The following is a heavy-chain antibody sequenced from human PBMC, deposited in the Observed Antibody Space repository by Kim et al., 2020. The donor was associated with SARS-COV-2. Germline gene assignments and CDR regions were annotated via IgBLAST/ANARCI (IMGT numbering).Heavy chain of an antibody. J-gene: IGHJ2*01. Sequence: GGSLRLSCAASGFTFSSYAMSWVRQAPGKGLEWVSAISGSGGSTYYADSVKGRFTISRDNSKNTLYLQMNSLRAEDTAVYYCAKRPPHGIAAAGSYWYFDLWGRGTLVTVSS. D-gene: IGHD6-13*01. CDR1: GFTFSSYA. V-gene: IGHV3-23*01. CDR2: ISGSGGST. CDR3: AKRPPHGIAAAGSYWYFDL.